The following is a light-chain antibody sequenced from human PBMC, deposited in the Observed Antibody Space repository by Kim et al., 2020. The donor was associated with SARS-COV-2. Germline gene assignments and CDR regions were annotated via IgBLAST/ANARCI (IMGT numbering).Light chain of an antibody. Sequence: EIVLTQSPDTLSLSPGERATLSCRASQSISSTHLAWYQQKPGQAPRLLIYGAFSRAAGIPDRFSGSGSGTDFTLTISRLDPEDFAVYYCQQYGGSPMYTFGQGTKLEI. CDR2: GAF. CDR3: QQYGGSPMYT. J-gene: IGKJ2*01. V-gene: IGKV3-20*01. CDR1: QSISSTH.